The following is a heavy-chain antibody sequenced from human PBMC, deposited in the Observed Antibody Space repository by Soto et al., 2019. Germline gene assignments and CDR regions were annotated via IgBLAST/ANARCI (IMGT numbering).Heavy chain of an antibody. CDR2: ISYDRSNK. CDR1: GFTFSSYG. CDR3: ASLDFWSGYDFDY. D-gene: IGHD3-3*01. Sequence: GGSLRLSCAASGFTFSSYGMHWVRQDPGKGLEWVAVISYDRSNKYYADSVQRQFTISRDNSKNTLYLQMNSLRAEDTAVYYCASLDFWSGYDFDYWGQGTLVTVSS. J-gene: IGHJ4*02. V-gene: IGHV3-30*03.